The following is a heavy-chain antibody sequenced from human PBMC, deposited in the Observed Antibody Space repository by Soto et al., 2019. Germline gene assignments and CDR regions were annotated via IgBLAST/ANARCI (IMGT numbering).Heavy chain of an antibody. J-gene: IGHJ6*02. D-gene: IGHD3-9*01. CDR2: ISSSGSTV. CDR3: GRGRWAYYDILTVYYYYGMDV. CDR1: GFTFSSYE. Sequence: GGSLRLSCAASGFTFSSYEMNWVRQAPGKGLEWVSYISSSGSTVYYADSVKGRFTISRDNAKNSLYLQMNSLRAEDTAVYYCGRGRWAYYDILTVYYYYGMDVWGQGTTVTISS. V-gene: IGHV3-48*03.